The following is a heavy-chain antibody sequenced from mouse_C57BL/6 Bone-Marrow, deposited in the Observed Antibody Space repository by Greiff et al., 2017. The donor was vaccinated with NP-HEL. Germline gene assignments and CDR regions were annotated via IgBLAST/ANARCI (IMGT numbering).Heavy chain of an antibody. CDR1: GFTFSSYG. Sequence: EVQGVESRGDLVKPGGSLKLSCAASGFTFSSYGMSWVRQTPDKRLEWVATISSGGSYTYYPDSVKGRFTISRDNAKNTLYLQMSSLKSEDTAMYYCARHRLLFYYAMDYWGQGTSVTVSS. CDR2: ISSGGSYT. D-gene: IGHD1-1*01. J-gene: IGHJ4*01. CDR3: ARHRLLFYYAMDY. V-gene: IGHV5-6*01.